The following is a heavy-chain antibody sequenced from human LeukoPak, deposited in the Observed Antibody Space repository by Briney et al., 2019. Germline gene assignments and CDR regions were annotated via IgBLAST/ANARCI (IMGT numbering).Heavy chain of an antibody. CDR3: ARGQWLPIDAFDI. D-gene: IGHD6-19*01. J-gene: IGHJ3*02. CDR1: GGSFSGYY. Sequence: SETLSLTCAVYGGSFSGYYWSWIRQPPGKGLEWIGEINHSGSTNYNPSLKSRVTISVDTSKNQFSLKLSSVTAADTAVYYCARGQWLPIDAFDIWGQGTMVTVSA. V-gene: IGHV4-34*01. CDR2: INHSGST.